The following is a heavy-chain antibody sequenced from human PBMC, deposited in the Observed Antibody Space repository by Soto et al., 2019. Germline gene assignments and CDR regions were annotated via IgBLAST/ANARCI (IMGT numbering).Heavy chain of an antibody. J-gene: IGHJ4*02. V-gene: IGHV1-2*02. Sequence: QVQLLHSGAEVKKSGASVKVSCKASGYAFTAYSVHWVRQAPGQGLEWVGWMNPNSGDTIYAQKFQGRVTMTGDTSSGTAFMELTSLRYDDTAVYYCAREASAVVSLDYWGQGTLVTVSA. CDR2: MNPNSGDT. D-gene: IGHD6-19*01. CDR3: AREASAVVSLDY. CDR1: GYAFTAYS.